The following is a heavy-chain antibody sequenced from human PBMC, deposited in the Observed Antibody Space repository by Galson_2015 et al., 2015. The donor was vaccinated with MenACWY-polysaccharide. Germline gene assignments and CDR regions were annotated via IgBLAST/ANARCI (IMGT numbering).Heavy chain of an antibody. D-gene: IGHD3-22*01. J-gene: IGHJ5*02. CDR1: GYTFSSYD. V-gene: IGHV1-8*01. CDR2: MNPNSGNT. CDR3: ARGGQYSYDCCGYLNWFDP. Sequence: SVNVSCKASGYTFSSYDINWVRQTTGQGLEWMGWMNPNSGNTDYTQKFKGRVTMTRNTSISIAYMEMSSLRSEDTAVYYCARGGQYSYDCCGYLNWFDPWGQGTLVTVSS.